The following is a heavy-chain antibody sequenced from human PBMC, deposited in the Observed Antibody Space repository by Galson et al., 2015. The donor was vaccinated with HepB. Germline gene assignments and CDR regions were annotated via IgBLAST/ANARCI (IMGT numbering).Heavy chain of an antibody. V-gene: IGHV1-8*01. Sequence: SVKVSCKASGYTFTSYDINWVRQATGQGLEGMGWMNPNSGNTGYAQKFQGRVTMTRNTSISTAYIELSSLRSEDTAVYYCARGRYYYYYMDVWGKGTTVTVSS. CDR1: GYTFTSYD. J-gene: IGHJ6*03. CDR2: MNPNSGNT. CDR3: ARGRYYYYYMDV.